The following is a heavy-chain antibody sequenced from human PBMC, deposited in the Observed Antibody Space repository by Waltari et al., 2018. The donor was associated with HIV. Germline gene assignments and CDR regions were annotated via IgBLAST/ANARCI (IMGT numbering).Heavy chain of an antibody. CDR3: ASCGWDIYYYGMDV. V-gene: IGHV1-69*01. J-gene: IGHJ6*02. CDR1: GGTFRSYA. CDR2: IIPIFGTA. Sequence: QVQLVQSGAEVKKPGSSVTVSCKASGGTFRSYAISRVRQAPGQGLEWMGGIIPIFGTANYAQKFQGRVTITADESTSTAYMELSSLRSEDTAVYYCASCGWDIYYYGMDVWGQGTTVTVSS. D-gene: IGHD1-26*01.